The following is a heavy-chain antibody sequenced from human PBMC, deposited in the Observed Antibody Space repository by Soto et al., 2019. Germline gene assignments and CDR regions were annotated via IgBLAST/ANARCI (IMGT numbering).Heavy chain of an antibody. D-gene: IGHD4-17*01. CDR3: ARGATVTQYDY. CDR2: GSYSGTT. J-gene: IGHJ4*02. Sequence: SETLSLTCTVSGVSVSSGSFYWAWIRQPPGKGLEWIGFGSYSGTTNYKPSLKSRVTISVDTFRSQISLKVSSLTAADTAVYYCARGATVTQYDYWGQGTLVTVSS. CDR1: GVSVSSGSFY. V-gene: IGHV4-61*01.